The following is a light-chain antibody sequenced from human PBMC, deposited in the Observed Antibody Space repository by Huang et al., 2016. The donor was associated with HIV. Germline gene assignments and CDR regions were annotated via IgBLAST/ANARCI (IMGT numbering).Light chain of an antibody. CDR3: QQTFTAPPEDT. V-gene: IGKV1-39*01. J-gene: IGKJ2*01. Sequence: DIEMTQSPSSLSASVGDRVTISCRAGQNINTYLNWFQQKPGEAPKLLIYGASNLHRGVPLRFRGAGSGTDFTLTIASLQPEDFATYFCQQTFTAPPEDTFGQGTKLEI. CDR2: GAS. CDR1: QNINTY.